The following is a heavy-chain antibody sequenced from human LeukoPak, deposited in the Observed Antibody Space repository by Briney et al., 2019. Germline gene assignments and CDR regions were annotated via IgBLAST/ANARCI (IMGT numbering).Heavy chain of an antibody. Sequence: SVKVSCKASGGTFSSYAISWVRQAPGQGLEWMGRIIPILGIANYAQKFQGRVTVTADKSTSTAYMELSSLRSEDTAVYYCARDLGYSSGWYSDYWGQGTLVTVSS. J-gene: IGHJ4*02. CDR1: GGTFSSYA. CDR2: IIPILGIA. V-gene: IGHV1-69*04. D-gene: IGHD6-19*01. CDR3: ARDLGYSSGWYSDY.